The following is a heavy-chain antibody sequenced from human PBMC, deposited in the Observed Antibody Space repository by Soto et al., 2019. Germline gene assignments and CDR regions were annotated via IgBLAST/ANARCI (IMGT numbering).Heavy chain of an antibody. D-gene: IGHD2-21*01. V-gene: IGHV4-59*01. CDR1: GGSISSYY. J-gene: IGHJ4*02. Sequence: SETLSLTCTVSGGSISSYYWSWIRQPPGKGLEWIGYIYYSGSTNYNPSLKSRVTISVDTSKNQFSLKLSSVTAADTAVYYCARVAYCGGDCYHRYFDYWGQGTLVTVSS. CDR2: IYYSGST. CDR3: ARVAYCGGDCYHRYFDY.